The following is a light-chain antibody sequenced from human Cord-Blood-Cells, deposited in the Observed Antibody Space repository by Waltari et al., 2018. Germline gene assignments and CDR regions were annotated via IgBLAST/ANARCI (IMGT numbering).Light chain of an antibody. Sequence: QSALTQPASVSGSPGQSLTISCTGTSSDVGGYNYASWYQQHPVKAPKLMIYDVSNRPSGVSNRFSGSKSGNTASRTISGLQAEDEADYYCSSYTSSSTLVFGGGTKLTVL. CDR3: SSYTSSSTLV. V-gene: IGLV2-14*01. CDR1: SSDVGGYNY. CDR2: DVS. J-gene: IGLJ3*02.